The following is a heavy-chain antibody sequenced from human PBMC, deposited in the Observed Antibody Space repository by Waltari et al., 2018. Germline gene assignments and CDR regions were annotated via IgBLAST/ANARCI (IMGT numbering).Heavy chain of an antibody. CDR2: INHSGST. V-gene: IGHV4-34*01. CDR3: ARDPPEGFDY. Sequence: QVQLQQWGAGLLKPSETLSLTCAVYGGSFSGYYWSWIRQPPGKGLEWIGEINHSGSTNYNPSLKSRVTISVDTSKNQFSLKLSSVTAADTAVYYCARDPPEGFDYWGQGTLVTVSS. J-gene: IGHJ4*02. CDR1: GGSFSGYY.